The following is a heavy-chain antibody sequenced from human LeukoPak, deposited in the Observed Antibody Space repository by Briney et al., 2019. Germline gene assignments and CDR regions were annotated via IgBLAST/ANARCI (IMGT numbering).Heavy chain of an antibody. CDR3: ARGFPLSSSYNAWWFDP. D-gene: IGHD6-13*01. J-gene: IGHJ5*02. Sequence: SETLSLTCAVYGGSFSGYYWSWIRQPPGKGLEWIGEINHSGSTNYNPSLKSRVTISVDTSKNQFSLKLSSVTAVDTAVYYCARGFPLSSSYNAWWFDPWGQGTLVTVSS. V-gene: IGHV4-34*01. CDR1: GGSFSGYY. CDR2: INHSGST.